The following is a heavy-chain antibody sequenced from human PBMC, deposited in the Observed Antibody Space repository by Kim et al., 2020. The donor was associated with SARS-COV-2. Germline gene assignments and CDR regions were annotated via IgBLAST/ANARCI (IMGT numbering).Heavy chain of an antibody. Sequence: SETLSLTCTVSGGSVSSGIHYWSWVRQLPGKGLEWIGYISYSSGSTYYNPSLKSRVTMSVDTLQNQCSLKLSSVTPADTAVYYCTRDLRTHGRDVCGQGT. J-gene: IGHJ6*02. CDR1: GGSVSSGIHY. CDR2: ISYSSGST. CDR3: TRDLRTHGRDV. V-gene: IGHV4-31*03.